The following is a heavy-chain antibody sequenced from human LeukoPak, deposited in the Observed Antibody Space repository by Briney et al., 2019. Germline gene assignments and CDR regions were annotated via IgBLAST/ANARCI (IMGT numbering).Heavy chain of an antibody. J-gene: IGHJ4*02. CDR1: GFTFSSYS. CDR2: ISSSSSYI. D-gene: IGHD3-22*01. V-gene: IGHV3-21*04. CDR3: VRHSSSGHYFEY. Sequence: GGSLRLSCAASGFTFSSYSMNWVRQAPGKGLEWVSSISSSSSYIYYADSVKGRFTISRDDSKNTLYLQMNSLRAEDTAVYYCVRHSSSGHYFEYWGQGTLVTVSS.